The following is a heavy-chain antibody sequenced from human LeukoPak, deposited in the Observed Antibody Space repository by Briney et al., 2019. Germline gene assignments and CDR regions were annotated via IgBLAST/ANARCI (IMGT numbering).Heavy chain of an antibody. CDR2: VYTSGST. D-gene: IGHD6-13*01. CDR1: GGSISSYY. Sequence: SETLSLTCTVSGGSISSYYWSWIRQPAGKGLEWIGRVYTSGSTNYNPSLESRVTMSVDTSKNQFSLNLSSVTAADTAVYYCARGNSSSRPLDYWGQGALVTVSS. J-gene: IGHJ4*02. V-gene: IGHV4-4*07. CDR3: ARGNSSSRPLDY.